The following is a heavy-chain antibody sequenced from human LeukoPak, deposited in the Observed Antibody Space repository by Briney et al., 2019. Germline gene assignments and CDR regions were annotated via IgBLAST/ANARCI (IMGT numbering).Heavy chain of an antibody. CDR3: ARHIDSSGYYYFDY. Sequence: GESLKISCKGFGYSFTSYWIGWVRQMPGRGLVWMGIIYPPDSTIKYSPSFQGQVTISADRSISTAYLQWSSLKASDAAMYYCARHIDSSGYYYFDYWGQGTLVTVSS. D-gene: IGHD3-22*01. CDR2: IYPPDSTI. J-gene: IGHJ4*02. CDR1: GYSFTSYW. V-gene: IGHV5-51*01.